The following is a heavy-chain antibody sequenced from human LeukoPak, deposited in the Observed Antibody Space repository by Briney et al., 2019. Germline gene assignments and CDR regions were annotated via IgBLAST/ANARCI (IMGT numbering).Heavy chain of an antibody. J-gene: IGHJ4*02. CDR2: ISPHSGDT. CDR1: GYIFTGYY. CDR3: ARVPYYDSSGYQGVDY. D-gene: IGHD3-22*01. Sequence: ASVKVSCKASGYIFTGYYMHWVRQAPGQGLEWMGWISPHSGDTNYAQKFQGRVTMTRDTSISTVYMELSRLRSDDTAVYYCARVPYYDSSGYQGVDYWGQGTLVTVSS. V-gene: IGHV1-2*02.